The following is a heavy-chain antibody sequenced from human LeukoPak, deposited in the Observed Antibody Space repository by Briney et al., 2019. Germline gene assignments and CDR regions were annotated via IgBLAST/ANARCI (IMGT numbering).Heavy chain of an antibody. CDR1: GYTLTELS. CDR2: FDPEDGET. J-gene: IGHJ5*02. CDR3: ATRRGDYYDSSGPNWFDP. D-gene: IGHD3-22*01. Sequence: ASVKVSCKVSGYTLTELSMHWVRQAPGKGLEWMEGFDPEDGETIYAQKFQGRVTMTEDTSTGTAYMELSSLRSEDTAVYYCATRRGDYYDSSGPNWFDPWGQGTLVTVSS. V-gene: IGHV1-24*01.